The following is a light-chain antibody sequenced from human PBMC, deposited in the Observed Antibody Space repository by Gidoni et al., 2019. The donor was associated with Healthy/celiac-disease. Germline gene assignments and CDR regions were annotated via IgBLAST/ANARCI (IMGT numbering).Light chain of an antibody. V-gene: IGKV1-39*01. CDR1: QSISSY. Sequence: DIQMTQYPSSRSASVGDRVTITCRASQSISSYLNWYQQKPGKAPKLLIYAASSLQSGVPSRFSGSGSGTDFTLTISSLQPEDFATYYCQQSYSTPLTFGGGTKVEIK. J-gene: IGKJ4*01. CDR2: AAS. CDR3: QQSYSTPLT.